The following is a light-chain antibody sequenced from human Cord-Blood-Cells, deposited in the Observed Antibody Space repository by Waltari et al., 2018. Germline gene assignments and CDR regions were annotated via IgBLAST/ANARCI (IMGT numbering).Light chain of an antibody. V-gene: IGKV1-9*01. Sequence: DIQLTQSPSFLSASVGDRVTITCRASQGISSNLACYQQKPGTAPKLLIYAASTMQSGVPSRLISGGAATEFSLTISSLQPEDVATEYCQQLNSNPYSFGQGTKLEIK. CDR2: AAS. J-gene: IGKJ2*03. CDR1: QGISSN. CDR3: QQLNSNPYS.